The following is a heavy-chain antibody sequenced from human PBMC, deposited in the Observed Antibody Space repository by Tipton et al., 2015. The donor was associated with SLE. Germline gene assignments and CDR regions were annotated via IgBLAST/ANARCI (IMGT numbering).Heavy chain of an antibody. CDR2: IYSGGST. D-gene: IGHD3-16*01. V-gene: IGHV3-53*01. J-gene: IGHJ4*03. CDR3: ARGGSVRGFSLYYFDY. Sequence: SLRLSCAASGFTVSSNYMSWVRQAPGKGLEWVSVIYSGGSTYYADSVKGRFTISRDNSKNTLYLQMNSLRAEDTAVYYCARGGSVRGFSLYYFDYWGQGTMVTVSS. CDR1: GFTVSSNY.